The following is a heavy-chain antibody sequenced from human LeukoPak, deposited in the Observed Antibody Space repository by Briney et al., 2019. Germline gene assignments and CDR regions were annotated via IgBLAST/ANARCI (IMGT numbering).Heavy chain of an antibody. J-gene: IGHJ4*02. CDR2: INSDGSST. Sequence: GGSLRPSCAASGFTFSSYWMHWVRQAPGKGLVWVSRINSDGSSTSYADSVKGRFTISRDNTKNTLYLQMNSLRAEDTAVYYCARGRGSGCSDYWGQGTLVTVSS. D-gene: IGHD6-19*01. CDR1: GFTFSSYW. V-gene: IGHV3-74*01. CDR3: ARGRGSGCSDY.